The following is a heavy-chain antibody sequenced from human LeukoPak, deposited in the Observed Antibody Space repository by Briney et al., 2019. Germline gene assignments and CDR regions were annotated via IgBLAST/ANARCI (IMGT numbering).Heavy chain of an antibody. CDR3: ATDAGIAARGFGY. D-gene: IGHD6-6*01. Sequence: GGSLRLSCAASGFTFSSYSMNWVRQAPGKGLEWVSSISSSSSYIYYADSVKGRFTISRDNAKNSLYLQMNSLRAEDTAVYYCATDAGIAARGFGYWGQGTLVTVSS. CDR2: ISSSSSYI. J-gene: IGHJ4*02. CDR1: GFTFSSYS. V-gene: IGHV3-21*01.